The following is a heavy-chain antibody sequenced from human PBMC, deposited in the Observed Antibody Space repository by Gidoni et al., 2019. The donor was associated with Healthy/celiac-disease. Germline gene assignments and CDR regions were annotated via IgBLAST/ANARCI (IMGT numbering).Heavy chain of an antibody. D-gene: IGHD1-26*01. CDR2: ISSSGSTI. Sequence: EVQLVESGGGLVQPGGSLRLSCAASEFTFSSYEMNWVRQAPGKGLEWVSYISSSGSTIYYADSVKGRFTISRDNAKNSLYLQMNSLRAEDTAVYYCARQWELGVFDYWGQGTLVTVSS. CDR3: ARQWELGVFDY. CDR1: EFTFSSYE. V-gene: IGHV3-48*03. J-gene: IGHJ4*02.